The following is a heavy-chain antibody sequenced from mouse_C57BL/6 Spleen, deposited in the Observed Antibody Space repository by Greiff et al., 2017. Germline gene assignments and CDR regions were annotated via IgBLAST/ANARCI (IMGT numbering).Heavy chain of an antibody. J-gene: IGHJ4*01. CDR1: GYAFSSSW. D-gene: IGHD4-1*01. V-gene: IGHV1-82*01. CDR3: AKTGMDY. CDR2: IYPGDGDT. Sequence: QVQLQQSGPELVKPGASVKISCKASGYAFSSSWMNWVQQRPGKGLEWIGRIYPGDGDTNYNGKFKGKATLTADKASSTAYMQLSSLTSEDSAVYFCAKTGMDYWGQGTSVTVSS.